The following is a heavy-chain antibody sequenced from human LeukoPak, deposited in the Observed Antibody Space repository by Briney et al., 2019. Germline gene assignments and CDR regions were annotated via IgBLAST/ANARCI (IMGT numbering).Heavy chain of an antibody. CDR3: AKDWDFSDAFDI. J-gene: IGHJ3*02. CDR2: IYSSGNT. Sequence: PSETLSLTCTVSGGSISSYFWSWVRQPPGKGREWIGYIYSSGNTNYNPSLKSRVTISVDRSKNQFSLKLSSMTTEDTAVYYCAKDWDFSDAFDIWGQGTMVTVSS. D-gene: IGHD1-26*01. CDR1: GGSISSYF. V-gene: IGHV4-59*01.